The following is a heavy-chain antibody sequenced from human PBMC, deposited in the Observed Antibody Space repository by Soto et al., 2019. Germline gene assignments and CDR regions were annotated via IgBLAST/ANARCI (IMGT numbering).Heavy chain of an antibody. V-gene: IGHV3-30-3*01. CDR1: GFTFSSYA. CDR2: ISYDGSNK. CDR3: GGVFGRYFASEFDY. J-gene: IGHJ4*02. Sequence: QVQLVESGGGVVQPGRSLRLSCAVSGFTFSSYAMHWVRQAPGKGLEWVAVISYDGSNKYYADSVKGRLTISRDNSKNTLYLQMNSLSAEDTAAYYCGGVFGRYFASEFDYWGQGTLVTVSS. D-gene: IGHD3-9*01.